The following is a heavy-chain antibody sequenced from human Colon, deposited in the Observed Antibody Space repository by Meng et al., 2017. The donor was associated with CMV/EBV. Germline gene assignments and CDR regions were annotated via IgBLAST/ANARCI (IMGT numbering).Heavy chain of an antibody. CDR1: GFTFSSYT. CDR3: ARSLFDNNDPFDY. D-gene: IGHD2-8*01. J-gene: IGHJ4*02. Sequence: GESLKISCAASGFTFSSYTMNWVRQAPGKGLEWVAYISNTGSAKHYADSLRGRFTVSRDNAKNSLYLQMSSLRGDDTAVYYCARSLFDNNDPFDYWGQGTVVTVSS. CDR2: ISNTGSAK. V-gene: IGHV3-48*04.